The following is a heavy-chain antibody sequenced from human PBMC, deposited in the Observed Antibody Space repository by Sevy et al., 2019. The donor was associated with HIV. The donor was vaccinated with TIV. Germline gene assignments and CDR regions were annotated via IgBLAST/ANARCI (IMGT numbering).Heavy chain of an antibody. D-gene: IGHD3-10*01. J-gene: IGHJ4*02. V-gene: IGHV1-2*02. CDR3: ARRVYGSGTYLNDY. CDR2: INPNGGGT. CDR1: GYYFTDYY. Sequence: ASVKVSCKASGYYFTDYYVHWVRQAPGQGLEWMGWINPNGGGTNIGQKFHGRVTMRRDTSITTAYMELTRLGTNDTGVYFCARRVYGSGTYLNDYWGQGTLVTVSS.